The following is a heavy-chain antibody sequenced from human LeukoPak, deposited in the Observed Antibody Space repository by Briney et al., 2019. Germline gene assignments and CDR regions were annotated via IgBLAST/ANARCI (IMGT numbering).Heavy chain of an antibody. CDR2: IKQDGSEE. V-gene: IGHV3-7*01. CDR3: AELGITMIGGV. D-gene: IGHD3-10*02. Sequence: GGSLRLSCAASRFTFSTSWMSWVRQAPGKGLECVANIKQDGSEEYSVDSVKGRFTISRDNAKNSLYLQMNSLRAEDTAVYYCAELGITMIGGVWGKGTTVTISS. J-gene: IGHJ6*04. CDR1: RFTFSTSW.